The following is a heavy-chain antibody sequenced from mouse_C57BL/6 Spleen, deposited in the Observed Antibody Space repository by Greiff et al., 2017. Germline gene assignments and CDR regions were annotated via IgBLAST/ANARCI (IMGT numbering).Heavy chain of an antibody. CDR2: IHPNSGST. J-gene: IGHJ1*03. CDR1: GYTFTSYW. Sequence: QVQLKQPGAELVKPGASVKLSCKASGYTFTSYWMHWVKQRPGQGLEWIGMIHPNSGSTNYNEKFKSKATLTVDKSSSTAYMQLSSLTSEDSAVYYCARWRGLSEGYFGVWGTGTTVTVSS. CDR3: ARWRGLSEGYFGV. V-gene: IGHV1-64*01.